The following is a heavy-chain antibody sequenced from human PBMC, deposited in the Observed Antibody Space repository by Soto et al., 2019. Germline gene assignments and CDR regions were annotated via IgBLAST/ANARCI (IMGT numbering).Heavy chain of an antibody. Sequence: SETLCLTCTVSGCTISTYYWSWIRQPPGKGLEWIGNIYYSGSTNYNPSLKSRVTISVDTSKNQFSLKLSSVTAADTAVYYRARTGGVYYYMDVWGKGTTVTVSS. CDR2: IYYSGST. CDR1: GCTISTYY. CDR3: ARTGGVYYYMDV. D-gene: IGHD1-26*01. J-gene: IGHJ6*03. V-gene: IGHV4-59*08.